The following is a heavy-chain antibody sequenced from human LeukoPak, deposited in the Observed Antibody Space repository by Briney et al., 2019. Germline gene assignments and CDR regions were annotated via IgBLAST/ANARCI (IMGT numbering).Heavy chain of an antibody. CDR2: INSDGSST. CDR3: ARGYSYYYMDV. CDR1: GFTFRGYW. V-gene: IGHV3-74*01. J-gene: IGHJ6*03. Sequence: GGSLRLSCAASGFTFRGYWMHWVRQAPGKGLVWVSRINSDGSSTIYADSVKGRLTISRDNAKNTLYLQMNSLRAEDTAVYYCARGYSYYYMDVWGKGTTVTVSS.